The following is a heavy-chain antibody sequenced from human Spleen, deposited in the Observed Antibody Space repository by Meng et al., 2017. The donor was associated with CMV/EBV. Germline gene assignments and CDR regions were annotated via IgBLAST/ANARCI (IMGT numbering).Heavy chain of an antibody. CDR1: GDSISGSY. D-gene: IGHD5-12*01. V-gene: IGHV4-59*01. Sequence: SETLSLTCTVSGDSISGSYWSWIRQPPGKGPEWIGYIYYTGSTDYNPSLKSRVTISVDTSKNQFSLKLNSVTAADTAVYYCARDHSGYDYGWFDPWGQGTLVTVSS. J-gene: IGHJ5*02. CDR2: IYYTGST. CDR3: ARDHSGYDYGWFDP.